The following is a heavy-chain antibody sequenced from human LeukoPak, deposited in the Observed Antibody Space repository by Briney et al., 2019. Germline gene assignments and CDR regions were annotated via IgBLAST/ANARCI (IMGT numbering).Heavy chain of an antibody. V-gene: IGHV3-21*01. CDR1: GFTFSSYS. CDR2: ISSSSSYI. CDR3: ARSVLPHDAFDI. J-gene: IGHJ3*02. Sequence: GGSLRLSCAASGFTFSSYSMNWVRQAPGKGLEWVSSISSSSSYIYYADSVKGRFTISRDNAKNSLYLQMNSLRAEDTAVYYCARSVLPHDAFDIWGQGTMVTVSS. D-gene: IGHD2/OR15-2a*01.